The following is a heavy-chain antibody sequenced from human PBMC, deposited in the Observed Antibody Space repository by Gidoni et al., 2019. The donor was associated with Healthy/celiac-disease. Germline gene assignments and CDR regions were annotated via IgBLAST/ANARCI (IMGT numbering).Heavy chain of an antibody. CDR3: ARDRKGYSYGNEAEY. CDR2: ISSSSSYI. Sequence: EVQLVESGGGLVKPGGSRRLSCAASGCTFSSYSMIGVRQAPGKGLEWFSSISSSSSYIYYADSVKGRFTISRDNAKNSLYLQMNSLRAEDTAVYYCARDRKGYSYGNEAEYWGQGTLVTVSS. V-gene: IGHV3-21*01. CDR1: GCTFSSYS. D-gene: IGHD5-18*01. J-gene: IGHJ4*02.